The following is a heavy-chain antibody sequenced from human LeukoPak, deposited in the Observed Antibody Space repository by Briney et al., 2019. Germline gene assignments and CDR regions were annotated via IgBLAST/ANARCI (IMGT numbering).Heavy chain of an antibody. V-gene: IGHV1-69*13. J-gene: IGHJ3*02. CDR1: GGTFSSYA. Sequence: ASVKVSCKASGGTFSSYAISWVRQAPGQGLEWMGGIIPIFGTANYAQKFQGRVTITADESTSTAYMELSSLRSEDTAVYYCYLFGSHDVFDIWGQGTMVTVSS. CDR2: IIPIFGTA. D-gene: IGHD1-26*01. CDR3: YLFGSHDVFDI.